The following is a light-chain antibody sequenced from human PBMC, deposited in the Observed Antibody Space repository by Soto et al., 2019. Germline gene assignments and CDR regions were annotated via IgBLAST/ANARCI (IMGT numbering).Light chain of an antibody. CDR1: SSNVGGHDY. V-gene: IGLV2-14*01. CDR2: EVN. CDR3: SSDTSSTTYG. Sequence: QSVRTQPASVSGSPGQSITISCTGTSSNVGGHDYVSWYQQHPGKAPKLIIYEVNNRPSGVSSRFSGSKSGNTASLTISGLQAEDEADYYCSSDTSSTTYGFGTGTKVTVL. J-gene: IGLJ1*01.